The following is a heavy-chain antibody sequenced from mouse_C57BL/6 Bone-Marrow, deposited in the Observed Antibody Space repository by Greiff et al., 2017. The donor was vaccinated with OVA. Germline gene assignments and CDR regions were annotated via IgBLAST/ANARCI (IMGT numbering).Heavy chain of an antibody. Sequence: VHLVESGAELARPGASVKLSCKASGYTFTSYGISWVKQRTGQGLEWIGEIYPRSGNTYYNEKFKGKATLTADKSSSTAYMELRSLTSEDSAVYFCASPYYSIRFAYWGQGTLVTVSA. CDR3: ASPYYSIRFAY. CDR2: IYPRSGNT. V-gene: IGHV1-81*01. CDR1: GYTFTSYG. D-gene: IGHD2-5*01. J-gene: IGHJ3*01.